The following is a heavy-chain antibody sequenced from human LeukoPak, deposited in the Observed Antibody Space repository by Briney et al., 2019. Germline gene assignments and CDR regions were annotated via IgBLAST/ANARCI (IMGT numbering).Heavy chain of an antibody. J-gene: IGHJ4*02. CDR3: ARGLTRGSSRGVIGDY. CDR2: INHSGST. V-gene: IGHV4-34*01. CDR1: GGSFSGYY. D-gene: IGHD1-26*01. Sequence: SETLSLTCAVYGGSFSGYYWSWIRQPPGKGLEWIGEINHSGSTNYNPSLKSRVTISVDTSKNQFSLKLSSVTAADTAVYYCARGLTRGSSRGVIGDYWGQGTLATVSS.